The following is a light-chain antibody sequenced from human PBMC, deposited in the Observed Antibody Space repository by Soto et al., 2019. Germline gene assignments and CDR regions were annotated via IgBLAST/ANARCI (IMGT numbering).Light chain of an antibody. CDR2: AAS. CDR3: QQSYSSPWT. J-gene: IGKJ1*01. Sequence: DIQMTQSPSSLSASVGDRVTITCWARQTITNYLNWYQQKPGKAPKLLIYAASTLLSGVPARIPDGGSGTDFTLIIDSRQPEDFATYYCQQSYSSPWTFDQGTKVEIK. V-gene: IGKV1-39*01. CDR1: QTITNY.